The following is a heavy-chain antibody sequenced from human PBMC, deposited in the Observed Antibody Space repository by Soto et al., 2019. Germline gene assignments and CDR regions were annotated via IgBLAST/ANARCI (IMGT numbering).Heavy chain of an antibody. CDR1: GFTFSSYG. J-gene: IGHJ4*02. V-gene: IGHV3-33*01. CDR2: IWYDGSNK. D-gene: IGHD2-15*01. Sequence: GGSLRLSCAASGFTFSSYGMHWVRQAPGKGLEWVAVIWYDGSNKYYADSVRGRFTISRGNSKNTLYLQMNSLRAEDTAVYYCARDPAVAALSFDYWGQGTLVTVSS. CDR3: ARDPAVAALSFDY.